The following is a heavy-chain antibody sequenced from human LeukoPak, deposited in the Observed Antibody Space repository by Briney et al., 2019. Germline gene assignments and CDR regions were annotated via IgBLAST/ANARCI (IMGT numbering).Heavy chain of an antibody. D-gene: IGHD1-1*01. V-gene: IGHV4-59*08. CDR1: GGSISSYY. CDR3: ASSTGTAYPYFDY. CDR2: IYYSGST. Sequence: SETLSLTCTVSGGSISSYYWSWIRQPPGKGLEWIGYIYYSGSTNYNPSLKSRVTISVDTSKNQLYLKLSSVTAADAAVYYCASSTGTAYPYFDYWGQGTLVTVSS. J-gene: IGHJ4*02.